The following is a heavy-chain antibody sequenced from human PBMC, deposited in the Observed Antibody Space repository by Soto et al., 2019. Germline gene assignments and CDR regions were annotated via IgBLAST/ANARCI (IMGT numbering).Heavy chain of an antibody. Sequence: QLQLQESGSGLVKPSQTLSLTCAVSGGSISSGGYSWSWIRQPPGKGLEWIGYIYHSGSTYYNPSLTSRVTIAVDRFKNQFSLKLSSVTAADTAVYYCARDDVDKAMPSDYWGQGTLVTVSS. CDR3: ARDDVDKAMPSDY. CDR1: GGSISSGGYS. V-gene: IGHV4-30-2*01. D-gene: IGHD5-18*01. CDR2: IYHSGST. J-gene: IGHJ4*02.